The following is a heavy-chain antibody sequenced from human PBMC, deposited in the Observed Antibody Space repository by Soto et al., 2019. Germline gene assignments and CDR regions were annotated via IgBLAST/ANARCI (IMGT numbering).Heavy chain of an antibody. V-gene: IGHV3-33*01. CDR3: ARDRISYGYVLGPYYFDY. CDR2: IWYDGSNK. CDR1: GFTFSSYG. D-gene: IGHD5-18*01. Sequence: GGSLRLSCAASGFTFSSYGMHWVRQAPGKGLEWVAVIWYDGSNKYYADSVKGRFTISRDNSKNTLYLQMNSLRAEDTAVYYCARDRISYGYVLGPYYFDYWGQGTLVTVSS. J-gene: IGHJ4*02.